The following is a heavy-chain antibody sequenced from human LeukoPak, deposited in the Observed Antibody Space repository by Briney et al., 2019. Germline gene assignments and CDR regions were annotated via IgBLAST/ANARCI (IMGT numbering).Heavy chain of an antibody. D-gene: IGHD6-19*01. J-gene: IGHJ3*02. Sequence: AASVKVSCKASGYTFTNFGISWVRQAPGQGLEWLGWISVYNGNTNYAQKLQGRVTMTTDTSTNTAYMGVGSLRSDDTAVYYCARAGGWAREDYKDDAFHIWGQGTMVTVSS. CDR2: ISVYNGNT. CDR3: ARAGGWAREDYKDDAFHI. CDR1: GYTFTNFG. V-gene: IGHV1-18*01.